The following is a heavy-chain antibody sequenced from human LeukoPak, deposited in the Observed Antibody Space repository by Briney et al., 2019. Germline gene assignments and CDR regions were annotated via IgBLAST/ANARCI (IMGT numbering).Heavy chain of an antibody. Sequence: PGGSLRLSCAASGFTFSNYGMNWVRQAPGKGLEWVSGITGNGGNRYYADSVKGRFTISRDNSKNTLYLQMNSLRAEDTAVYYCAKDLPDSYYDFWSGDYWGQGTLVTVSS. D-gene: IGHD3-3*01. V-gene: IGHV3-23*01. J-gene: IGHJ4*02. CDR2: ITGNGGNR. CDR1: GFTFSNYG. CDR3: AKDLPDSYYDFWSGDY.